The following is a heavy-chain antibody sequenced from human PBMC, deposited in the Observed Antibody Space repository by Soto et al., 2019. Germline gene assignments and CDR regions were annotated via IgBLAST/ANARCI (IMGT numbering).Heavy chain of an antibody. V-gene: IGHV4-34*01. J-gene: IGHJ4*02. CDR3: ARDKITGLFDY. Sequence: QVQLQQWGAGLLKPSETLSLTCAVYGGSFSGYYWPWIRQPPGTGLEWIGEINHSGSTNYNPSLKSRVTISVDTSKNQFSLKLTSVTAADTAVYYCARDKITGLFDYCGQGTLVTVSS. D-gene: IGHD2-8*02. CDR2: INHSGST. CDR1: GGSFSGYY.